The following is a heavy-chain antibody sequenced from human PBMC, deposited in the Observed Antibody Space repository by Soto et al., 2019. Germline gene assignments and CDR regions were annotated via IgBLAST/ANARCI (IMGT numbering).Heavy chain of an antibody. D-gene: IGHD2-8*01. CDR1: GFTFSNAW. V-gene: IGHV3-15*07. CDR2: IKSKTDGGTT. J-gene: IGHJ6*04. Sequence: SLRLSCAASGFTFSNAWMNWVRQAPGKGLEWVGRIKSKTDGGTTDYAAPVKGRFTISRDDSKNTLYLQMNSLKTEDTAVYYCTTDQPRVYAIPVDYYGMDVWGKGTTVTVAS. CDR3: TTDQPRVYAIPVDYYGMDV.